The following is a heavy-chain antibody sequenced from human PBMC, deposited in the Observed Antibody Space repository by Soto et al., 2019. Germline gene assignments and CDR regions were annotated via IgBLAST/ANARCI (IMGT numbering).Heavy chain of an antibody. Sequence: GSRRPPCPAPGFTFSSYAMSWVRQAPGKGLEWVSAISGSGGSTYYADSVKGRFTISRDNSKNTLYLQMNSLRAEDTAVYYCAKDPEGQLASPNSFDYWGQGTLVTVSS. CDR2: ISGSGGST. V-gene: IGHV3-23*01. CDR3: AKDPEGQLASPNSFDY. CDR1: GFTFSSYA. J-gene: IGHJ4*02. D-gene: IGHD6-13*01.